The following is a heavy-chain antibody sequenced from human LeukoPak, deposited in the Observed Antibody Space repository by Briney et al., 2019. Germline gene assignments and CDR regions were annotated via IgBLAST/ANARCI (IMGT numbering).Heavy chain of an antibody. Sequence: PSETLSLTCTVSGGSISSVDYFWSWIRQPPGKGLEWIGYIYYSGYTYYNPSLKSRVTISIDTSTDQFSPKLSSVTAADTAVYYCAREAEDWNYDFGYGSWDWFDPWGQGTLVTVSS. J-gene: IGHJ5*02. V-gene: IGHV4-30-4*01. D-gene: IGHD1-7*01. CDR3: AREAEDWNYDFGYGSWDWFDP. CDR1: GGSISSVDYF. CDR2: IYYSGYT.